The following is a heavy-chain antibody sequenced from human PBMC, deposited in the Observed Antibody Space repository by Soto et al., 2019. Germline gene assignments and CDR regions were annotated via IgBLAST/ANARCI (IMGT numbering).Heavy chain of an antibody. D-gene: IGHD3-22*01. Sequence: ASVKVSCKASGGTFSSYAISWVRRAPGQGLEWMGGIIPIFGTANYAQKFQGRVTITADKSTSTAYMELSSLRSEDTAVYYCARDPVTMIVVGHYAFDIWGQGTMVTVSS. CDR3: ARDPVTMIVVGHYAFDI. CDR2: IIPIFGTA. J-gene: IGHJ3*02. CDR1: GGTFSSYA. V-gene: IGHV1-69*06.